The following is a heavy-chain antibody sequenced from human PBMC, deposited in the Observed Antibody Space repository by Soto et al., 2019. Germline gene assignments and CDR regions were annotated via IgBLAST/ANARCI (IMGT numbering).Heavy chain of an antibody. V-gene: IGHV4-59*11. CDR3: ARGGWSLDY. J-gene: IGHJ4*02. Sequence: QVQLQESGPGLVKPSETLSLTCSVSGGSIISHYWSWIRQPPGKGLEWIEYIHYTGSTESNPSLKSRLTISVDTSKNQFSLKLSSVTAADTAVYYCARGGWSLDYWGQGTLVTVSS. D-gene: IGHD2-15*01. CDR1: GGSIISHY. CDR2: IHYTGST.